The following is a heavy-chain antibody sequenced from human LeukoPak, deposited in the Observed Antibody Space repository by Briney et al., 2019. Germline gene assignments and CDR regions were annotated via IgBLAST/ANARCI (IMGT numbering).Heavy chain of an antibody. D-gene: IGHD2/OR15-2a*01. Sequence: GRSLRLSCAAFGFIFSTYAMHWVRQAPGKGLEWVAVISFDGSNTYYADSVKGRFTISRDNSKNTLYLQMDSLRAEDTAVYYCARDYLRGYYYMDVWGKGTTVTVSS. J-gene: IGHJ6*03. CDR3: ARDYLRGYYYMDV. CDR2: ISFDGSNT. V-gene: IGHV3-30*04. CDR1: GFIFSTYA.